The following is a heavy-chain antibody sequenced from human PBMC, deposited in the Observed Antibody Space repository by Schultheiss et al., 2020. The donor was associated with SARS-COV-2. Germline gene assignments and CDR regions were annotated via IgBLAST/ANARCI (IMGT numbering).Heavy chain of an antibody. CDR1: GFAFSDSA. CDR3: TRPRRNNYGMDV. J-gene: IGHJ6*02. Sequence: VGSLRLSCAASGFAFSDSAVHWVRQASGKGLEWVGRIGSKANTYATEYAASVKGRFTISRDDSKNTAYLQMNSLKTEDTAVYYCTRPRRNNYGMDVWGQGTTVTVSS. CDR2: IGSKANTYAT. V-gene: IGHV3-73*01. D-gene: IGHD1-14*01.